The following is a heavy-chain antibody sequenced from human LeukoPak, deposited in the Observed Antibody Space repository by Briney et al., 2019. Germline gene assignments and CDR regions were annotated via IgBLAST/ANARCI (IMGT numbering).Heavy chain of an antibody. CDR1: GGSISSSSYY. J-gene: IGHJ5*02. D-gene: IGHD2-2*01. Sequence: PSELLSLTCTVSGGSISSSSYYWGWIRQPPGKGLEWIGTIYYSGSTYYNPSLKSRVTISVDTSKNQFSLKLSSVTAADTAVYYCARHAFRGYCSSTSCYGWFDPWGQGTLVTVSS. CDR2: IYYSGST. V-gene: IGHV4-39*01. CDR3: ARHAFRGYCSSTSCYGWFDP.